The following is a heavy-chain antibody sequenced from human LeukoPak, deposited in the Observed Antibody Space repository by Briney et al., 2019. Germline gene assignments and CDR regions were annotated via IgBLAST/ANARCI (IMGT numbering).Heavy chain of an antibody. V-gene: IGHV3-21*01. CDR3: VRGGSSSYCSSAY. D-gene: IGHD6-6*01. CDR2: ISGRSDYI. CDR1: GFSFRSSS. J-gene: IGHJ4*02. Sequence: SGGSLRLSCAASGFSFRSSSVTRVRQAPGKGLEWVSSISGRSDYIYYADSVRGRFTISRDNAENSLYLQMNSLRAEDTALYFCVRGGSSSYCSSAYWGQGILVTVSS.